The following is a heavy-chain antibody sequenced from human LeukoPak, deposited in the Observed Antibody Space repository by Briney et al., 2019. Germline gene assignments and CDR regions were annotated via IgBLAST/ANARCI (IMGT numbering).Heavy chain of an antibody. V-gene: IGHV1-69*02. CDR1: GGTFSSYT. CDR3: ARNGYYDSSGYHYWFDP. D-gene: IGHD3-22*01. J-gene: IGHJ5*02. CDR2: IIPILGIA. Sequence: SVKVSCKASGGTFSSYTISWVRQAPGQGLEWMGRIIPILGIANYAQKFQGRVTITADKSTSTAYMELSSLRSEDTAVYYCARNGYYDSSGYHYWFDPWGQGTLVTVSS.